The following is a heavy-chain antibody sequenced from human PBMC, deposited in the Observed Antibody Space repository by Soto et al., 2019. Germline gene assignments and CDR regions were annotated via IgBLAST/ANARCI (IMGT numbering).Heavy chain of an antibody. CDR2: VYYSGST. CDR3: AKNLPRTGRFDY. V-gene: IGHV4-31*03. Sequence: PSETLSLTCSVSGDSISSGGYYWSWIRQPPGKGLEWIGYVYYSGSTDYNPSLKSRITISLDTSKNQFSLKLSSVTAADTAVYYCAKNLPRTGRFDYWGQGTVVTVSS. CDR1: GDSISSGGYY. J-gene: IGHJ4*02.